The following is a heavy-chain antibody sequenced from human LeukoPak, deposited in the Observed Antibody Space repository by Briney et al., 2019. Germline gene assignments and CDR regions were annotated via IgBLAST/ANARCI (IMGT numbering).Heavy chain of an antibody. V-gene: IGHV3-7*03. CDR2: IKQDGSEK. CDR3: ARGDGDYVTHYFDY. J-gene: IGHJ4*02. D-gene: IGHD4-17*01. Sequence: GGSLRLSCAASGFTLSSYWMSWVRQAPGKGLEWVANIKQDGSEKYYVDSVKGRFTISRDNAKNSLYLQMNSLRAEDTAVYYCARGDGDYVTHYFDYWGQGTLVTVSS. CDR1: GFTLSSYW.